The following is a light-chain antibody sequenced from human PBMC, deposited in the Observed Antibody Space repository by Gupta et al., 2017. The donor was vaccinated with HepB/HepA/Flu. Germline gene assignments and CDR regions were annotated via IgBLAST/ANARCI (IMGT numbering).Light chain of an antibody. J-gene: IGKJ4*01. CDR2: GAS. CDR3: QQYGTSSLT. CDR1: KSVSSSY. V-gene: IGKV3-20*01. Sequence: ELVLTPSPCTLSLSPGESATPSCSASKSVSSSYLAYYQQRPGQAPRLLIDGASSSATGIPDRVSGSGSGTDFTLTISRLEAEDVAVYYCQQYGTSSLTFGGGTKVEIK.